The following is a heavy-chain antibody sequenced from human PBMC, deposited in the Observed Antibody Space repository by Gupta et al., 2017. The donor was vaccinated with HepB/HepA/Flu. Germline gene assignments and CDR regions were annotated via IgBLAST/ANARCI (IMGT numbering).Heavy chain of an antibody. J-gene: IGHJ1*01. V-gene: IGHV5-51*01. D-gene: IGHD1-26*01. CDR2: IYPADLDT. Sequence: EVQLVQSGAEVKKPGESLKISCTGSGYSFTTSWIAWVRQMPGKGLEWMGFIYPADLDTRYSPSFQGQVSISVDKSISTAYLQFNRLKASDTATYYCARHQGKVGVTGYFQEWGQGTLVTVS. CDR3: ARHQGKVGVTGYFQE. CDR1: GYSFTTSW.